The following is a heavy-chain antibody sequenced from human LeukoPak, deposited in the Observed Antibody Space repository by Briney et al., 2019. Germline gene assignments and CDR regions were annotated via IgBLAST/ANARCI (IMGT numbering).Heavy chain of an antibody. CDR3: ARDFPVGATYHY. V-gene: IGHV3-48*02. J-gene: IGHJ4*02. CDR1: GFTFSSYS. CDR2: ISSSSSTI. D-gene: IGHD1-26*01. Sequence: GGSLRLSCVASGFTFSSYSMNWVRQAPGKGLGWVSYISSSSSTIYYADSVKGRFTISRDNAKNSLYLQMNSLRDEDTAVYYCARDFPVGATYHYWGQGTLVTVSS.